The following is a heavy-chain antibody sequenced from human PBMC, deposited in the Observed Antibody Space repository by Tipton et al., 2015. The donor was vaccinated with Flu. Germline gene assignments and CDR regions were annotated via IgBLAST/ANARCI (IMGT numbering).Heavy chain of an antibody. J-gene: IGHJ5*02. V-gene: IGHV3-7*01. CDR2: INQGGSQR. CDR1: SFTFSDNW. CDR3: SISLNS. Sequence: SLRLSCTVSSFTFSDNWMDWVRQAPGKGLEWVANINQGGSQRYYVDSVKGRFTISRDNAKRSLYLQLDSLRAEDTGAYYCSISLNSWGQGTLVTVSS.